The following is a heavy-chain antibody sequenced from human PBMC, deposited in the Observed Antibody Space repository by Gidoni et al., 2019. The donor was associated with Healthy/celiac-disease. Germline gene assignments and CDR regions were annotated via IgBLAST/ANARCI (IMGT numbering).Heavy chain of an antibody. J-gene: IGHJ3*02. V-gene: IGHV3-21*01. Sequence: EVQLVESGGGLVKPGGSLSLSCAASVFTFSSYSLNWVRQAPGKGLEWVSSISSSSSYIYYADSVKGRFTISRDNAKNSLYLQMNSLRAEDTAVYYCARVGDIDAFDIWGQGTMVTVSS. CDR2: ISSSSSYI. CDR1: VFTFSSYS. CDR3: ARVGDIDAFDI.